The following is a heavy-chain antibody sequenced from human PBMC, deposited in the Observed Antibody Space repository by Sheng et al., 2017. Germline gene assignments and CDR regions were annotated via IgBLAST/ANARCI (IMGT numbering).Heavy chain of an antibody. CDR2: MSHDGTEK. D-gene: IGHD1-26*01. J-gene: IGHJ6*02. CDR1: GFTFDDYA. Sequence: DSGGGVVQPGESLILSCAASGFTFDDYAMTWVRQAPGKGLEWVAVMSHDGTEKINGDSVKGRFTISRDNSKNTVYLQMNSLRAEYTAVYYCARDTRELEYYYGMTSGAKGP. CDR3: ARDTRELEYYYGMTS. V-gene: IGHV3-30*03.